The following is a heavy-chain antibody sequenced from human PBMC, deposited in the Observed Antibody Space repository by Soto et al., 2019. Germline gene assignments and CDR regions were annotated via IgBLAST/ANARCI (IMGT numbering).Heavy chain of an antibody. Sequence: GGSLRLSCAASGFTFSSYSMNWVRQAPGKGLEWVSYISSSSSTIYYADSVKGRFTISRDNAKNSLYLQMNSLRAEDTAVYYCARDEYVRNYDFWSGYVVAVDVWGKGTTVTVSS. J-gene: IGHJ6*04. V-gene: IGHV3-48*01. CDR2: ISSSSSTI. CDR3: ARDEYVRNYDFWSGYVVAVDV. CDR1: GFTFSSYS. D-gene: IGHD3-3*01.